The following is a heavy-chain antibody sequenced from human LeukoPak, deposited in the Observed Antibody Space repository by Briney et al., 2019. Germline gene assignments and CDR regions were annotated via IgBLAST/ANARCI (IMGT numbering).Heavy chain of an antibody. CDR2: ISSSSDYI. CDR1: GFTFSSYS. V-gene: IGHV3-21*01. CDR3: ARDGKADYYGSGNPPRYWYFDL. J-gene: IGHJ2*01. Sequence: PGGSLRLSCAASGFTFSSYSMNWVRQAPGKGLEWVSSISSSSDYIYYADSLKGRFTISRDNAKNSLYLQMNSLRAEDTAVYYCARDGKADYYGSGNPPRYWYFDLWGRGTLVTVSS. D-gene: IGHD3-10*01.